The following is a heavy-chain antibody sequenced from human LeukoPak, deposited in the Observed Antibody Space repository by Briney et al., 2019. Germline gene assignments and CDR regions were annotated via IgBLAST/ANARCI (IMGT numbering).Heavy chain of an antibody. CDR1: GYTFTGYY. CDR2: INPNSGGT. V-gene: IGHV1-2*02. CDR3: ARVEVWTLELEELTQNYYGMDV. D-gene: IGHD1/OR15-1a*01. Sequence: ASVKVSCKASGYTFTGYYMHWVRQAPGQGLEWTGWINPNSGGTNYAQKFQGRVTMTRDTSISTAYMELSRLRSDDTAVYYCARVEVWTLELEELTQNYYGMDVWGQGTTVTVSS. J-gene: IGHJ6*02.